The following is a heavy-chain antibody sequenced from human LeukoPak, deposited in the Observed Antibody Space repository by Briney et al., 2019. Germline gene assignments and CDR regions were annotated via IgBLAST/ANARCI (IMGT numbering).Heavy chain of an antibody. CDR3: ARDRDVYSSRWNRNFAY. CDR1: GFTFSNYG. CDR2: IWYDGSNK. J-gene: IGHJ4*02. Sequence: TGGSLRLSCAASGFTFSNYGMQWVRQAPGKGLVGVAIIWYDGSNKYYADSVKGRFTISRDNSKNTLYLQMNSLRAEDTAVYYCARDRDVYSSRWNRNFAYWGQGTLVTVSA. D-gene: IGHD6-13*01. V-gene: IGHV3-33*01.